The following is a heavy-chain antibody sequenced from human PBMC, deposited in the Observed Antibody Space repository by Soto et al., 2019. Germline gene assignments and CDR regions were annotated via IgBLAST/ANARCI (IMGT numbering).Heavy chain of an antibody. Sequence: GWSLRLSCAASGFTFISYAMSWVRQAPGKGLEWVSAISGSGGSTYYADSVKGRFTISRDNSKNTLYLQMNSLRAEDTAVYYCAKDVAVAGTRMAVAFDIWGQGTMVTVSS. D-gene: IGHD6-19*01. CDR3: AKDVAVAGTRMAVAFDI. J-gene: IGHJ3*02. V-gene: IGHV3-23*01. CDR1: GFTFISYA. CDR2: ISGSGGST.